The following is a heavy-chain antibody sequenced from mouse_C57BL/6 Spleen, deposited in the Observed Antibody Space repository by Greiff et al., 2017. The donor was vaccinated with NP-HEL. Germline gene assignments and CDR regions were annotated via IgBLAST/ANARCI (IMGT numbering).Heavy chain of an antibody. CDR1: GFTFSDYG. J-gene: IGHJ3*01. Sequence: EVKLVESGGGLVKPGGSLKLSCAASGFTFSDYGMHWVRQAPEKGLEWVAYISSGSSTIYYADTVKGRFTISRDNAKNTLFLQMTSLRSEDTAMYYCARRDDSGGFAYWGQGTLVTVSA. CDR3: ARRDDSGGFAY. CDR2: ISSGSSTI. V-gene: IGHV5-17*01. D-gene: IGHD2-13*01.